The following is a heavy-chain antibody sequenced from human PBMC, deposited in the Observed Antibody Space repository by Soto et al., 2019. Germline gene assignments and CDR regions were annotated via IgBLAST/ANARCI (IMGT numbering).Heavy chain of an antibody. CDR2: IWYDGSNK. J-gene: IGHJ4*02. Sequence: GGSLRLSCAASGFTFSSYGMHWVRQAPGKGLEWVAVIWYDGSNKYYADSVKGRFTISRDNSKNTLYLQMNSLRAEDTAVYYCARGGSSSSHYFDYGGQGTLVTVSS. CDR3: ARGGSSSSHYFDY. V-gene: IGHV3-33*01. CDR1: GFTFSSYG. D-gene: IGHD6-6*01.